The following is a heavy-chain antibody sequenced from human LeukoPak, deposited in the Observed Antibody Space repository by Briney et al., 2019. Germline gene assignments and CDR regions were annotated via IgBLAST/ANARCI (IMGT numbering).Heavy chain of an antibody. CDR1: GFTFSSYS. J-gene: IGHJ6*02. CDR3: ASQLDCSGGSCYYYYGMDV. Sequence: GGSLRLSCAASGFTFSSYSMNWVRQAPGKGLEWVSSISSSSSYIYYADSVKGRFTISRDNAKNSLYLQMNSLRAEDTAVYYCASQLDCSGGSCYYYYGMDVWGQGTTVTVSS. CDR2: ISSSSSYI. V-gene: IGHV3-21*01. D-gene: IGHD2-15*01.